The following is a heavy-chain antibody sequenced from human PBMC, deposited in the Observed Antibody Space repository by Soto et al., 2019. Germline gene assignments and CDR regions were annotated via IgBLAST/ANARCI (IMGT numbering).Heavy chain of an antibody. D-gene: IGHD6-19*01. V-gene: IGHV3-21*01. J-gene: IGHJ4*02. CDR2: ISSSSSYI. CDR1: GFTFSSYS. CDR3: AKDSATLAVAGTRSDY. Sequence: EVQLVESGGGLVKPGGSLRLSCAASGFTFSSYSMNWVRQAPGKGLEWVSSISSSSSYIYYADSVKGRFTISGDNAKNSLYLQMNSLRVEDTAVYFCAKDSATLAVAGTRSDYWGQGTLVTVSS.